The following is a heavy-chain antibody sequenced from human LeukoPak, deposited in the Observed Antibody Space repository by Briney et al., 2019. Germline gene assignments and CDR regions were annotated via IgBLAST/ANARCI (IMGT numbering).Heavy chain of an antibody. D-gene: IGHD6-6*01. CDR1: EFTFSDHY. Sequence: GGSLRLSCAASEFTFSDHYMSWIRQTPGKGLQWISRITHTGSPIYYADSVKGRFTISRDNAKNSLYLQMNSLRAEDTAVYYCARDPDTSSKVDYWGQGTLVTVSS. V-gene: IGHV3-11*01. CDR2: ITHTGSPI. J-gene: IGHJ4*02. CDR3: ARDPDTSSKVDY.